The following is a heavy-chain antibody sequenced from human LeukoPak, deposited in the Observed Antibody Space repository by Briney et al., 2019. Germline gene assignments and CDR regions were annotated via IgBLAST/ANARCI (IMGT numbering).Heavy chain of an antibody. CDR1: SGFA. CDR3: AREKTVLHYYYGMDV. V-gene: IGHV3-23*01. Sequence: GGSLRLSCAAFSGFAMSWVRQAPGRGLEWVSAINGRGDDTYYPDSVKGRFTISRDNSNNTLYLQMNSLRAEDTAVYYCAREKTVLHYYYGMDVWGQGTTVTVSS. J-gene: IGHJ6*02. CDR2: INGRGDDT. D-gene: IGHD4-17*01.